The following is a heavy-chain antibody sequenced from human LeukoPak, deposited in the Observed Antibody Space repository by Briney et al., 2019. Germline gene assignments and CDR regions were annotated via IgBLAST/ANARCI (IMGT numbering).Heavy chain of an antibody. CDR2: INHSGST. D-gene: IGHD3-3*01. V-gene: IGHV4-34*01. Sequence: SETLSLTCAVYGGSFSGYYWSWIRQPPGKWLEWIGEINHSGSTNYNPSLKSRVTISVDTSKNQFSLKLSSVTAADTAVYYCARPQLRFLEWSRNWFDPWGQGTLVTVSS. J-gene: IGHJ5*02. CDR3: ARPQLRFLEWSRNWFDP. CDR1: GGSFSGYY.